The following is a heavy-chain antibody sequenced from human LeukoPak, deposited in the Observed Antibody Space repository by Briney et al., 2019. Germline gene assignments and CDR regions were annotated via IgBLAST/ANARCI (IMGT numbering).Heavy chain of an antibody. CDR2: ISSGSAYI. V-gene: IGHV3-11*06. Sequence: GGSLRLACTASGFIFSDYYMSWVRQAPGKGLEWVSYISSGSAYIINADSVKGRFTISRDNAKNLLFLQMNSPRVADTALYYCARGGTGAFDYWGQGILVTVSS. J-gene: IGHJ4*02. CDR1: GFIFSDYY. CDR3: ARGGTGAFDY. D-gene: IGHD2-8*02.